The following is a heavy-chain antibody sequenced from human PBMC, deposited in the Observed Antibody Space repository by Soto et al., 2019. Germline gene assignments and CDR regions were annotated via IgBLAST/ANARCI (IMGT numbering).Heavy chain of an antibody. CDR1: GGSISSYY. V-gene: IGHV4-59*01. Sequence: SAALALTCTFSGGSISSYYWSWIRQPPGKGLEWIGYIYYSVSTNYNPSLKSRVTISVDTSKNQFSLKLSSVTAADTAVYYCARAYSERDWFDPWGQGTLVTVSS. CDR3: ARAYSERDWFDP. D-gene: IGHD3-16*01. J-gene: IGHJ5*02. CDR2: IYYSVST.